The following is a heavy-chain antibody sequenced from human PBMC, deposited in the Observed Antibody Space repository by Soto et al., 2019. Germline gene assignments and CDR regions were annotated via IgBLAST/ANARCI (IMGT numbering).Heavy chain of an antibody. J-gene: IGHJ6*02. D-gene: IGHD1-26*01. CDR3: AREQIVGATEDYYYGMDV. CDR2: IWYDGSNK. V-gene: IGHV3-33*01. CDR1: GFTFSSYG. Sequence: PGGSLRLSCAASGFTFSSYGMHWVRQAPGKGLEWVAVIWYDGSNKYYADSVKGRFTISRDNSKNTLYLQMNSLRAEDTAVYYCAREQIVGATEDYYYGMDVWGQGTTVTVSS.